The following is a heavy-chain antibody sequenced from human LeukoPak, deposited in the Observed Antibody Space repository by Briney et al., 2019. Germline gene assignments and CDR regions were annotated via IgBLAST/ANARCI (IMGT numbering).Heavy chain of an antibody. D-gene: IGHD3-22*01. Sequence: GGSLRLSCAASGFTFSSYTMSWVRQDPGKGLVWVSRIKSDGSITSYADSVKGRFTISRDNAKNTLYLQMNSLRAEDTAVYFCARHGMDFYDSSGYYQRLDAFDIWGQGTMVTVSS. CDR2: IKSDGSIT. V-gene: IGHV3-74*01. J-gene: IGHJ3*02. CDR3: ARHGMDFYDSSGYYQRLDAFDI. CDR1: GFTFSSYT.